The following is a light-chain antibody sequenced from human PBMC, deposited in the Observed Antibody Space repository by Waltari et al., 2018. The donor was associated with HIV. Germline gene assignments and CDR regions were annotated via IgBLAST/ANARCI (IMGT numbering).Light chain of an antibody. J-gene: IGLJ2*01. Sequence: QLVLTQSPSASASLGASVKLTCTLSSGHSNYAIAWHQQQPEKGPRYLIKLNSDGSHTKGDGIPARFSGSSSGAERYLTISSLQSDDEAEYYCQTWGAGIVVFGGGTKLTVL. V-gene: IGLV4-69*01. CDR2: LNSDGSH. CDR1: SGHSNYA. CDR3: QTWGAGIVV.